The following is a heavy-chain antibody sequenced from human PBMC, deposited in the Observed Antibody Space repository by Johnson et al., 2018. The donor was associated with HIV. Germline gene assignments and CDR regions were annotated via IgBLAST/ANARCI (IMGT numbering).Heavy chain of an antibody. Sequence: QVQLVESGGGVVQPGRSLRLSCAASGFTFSSYGMHWVRQAPGKVLEWVAVIWYDGSNKYYADSVKGRFTISRDNSKNTLYLQMNSLRAEDTAVYYCALTDYGDYPQRVPDAFDIWGQGTMVTVSS. V-gene: IGHV3-30*19. CDR3: ALTDYGDYPQRVPDAFDI. J-gene: IGHJ3*02. CDR2: IWYDGSNK. D-gene: IGHD4-17*01. CDR1: GFTFSSYG.